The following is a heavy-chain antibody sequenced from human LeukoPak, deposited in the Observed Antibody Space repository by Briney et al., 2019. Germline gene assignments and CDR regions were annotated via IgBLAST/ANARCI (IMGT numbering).Heavy chain of an antibody. CDR1: GFTFSSYG. V-gene: IGHV3-30*02. J-gene: IGHJ4*02. Sequence: PGGSLRLSCAASGFTFSSYGMHWVRQAPGKGLEWVAFIRYDGSNKYYADSVKGRFTISRDNSKNTLYLQMNGLRAEDTAVYYCAKESTMIVVVINFDYWGQGTLVTVSS. CDR3: AKESTMIVVVINFDY. CDR2: IRYDGSNK. D-gene: IGHD3-22*01.